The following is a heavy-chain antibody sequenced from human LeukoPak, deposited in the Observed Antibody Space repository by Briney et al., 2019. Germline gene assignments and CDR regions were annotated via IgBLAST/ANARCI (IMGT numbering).Heavy chain of an antibody. V-gene: IGHV4-59*01. D-gene: IGHD1-26*01. CDR1: GGSISSYY. CDR3: ARFTVGAKPTGYYFDY. J-gene: IGHJ4*02. Sequence: PSETLSLTCTVSGGSISSYYWSWIRQPPGKGLEWIGYIYYSGSTNYNPSLKSRVTISVDTSKNQFSLKLSSVTAADTAVYYCARFTVGAKPTGYYFDYWGQGTLVTVSS. CDR2: IYYSGST.